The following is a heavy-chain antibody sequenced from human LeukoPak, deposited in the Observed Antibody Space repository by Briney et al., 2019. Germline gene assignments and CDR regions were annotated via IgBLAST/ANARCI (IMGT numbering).Heavy chain of an antibody. CDR3: AREGPRDYDILTGYYIKAPPISYFDY. CDR2: IYYSGST. D-gene: IGHD3-9*01. Sequence: SETLSLTCTVSGGSISSYYWSWIRQPPGKGLEWIGYIYYSGSTNYNPSLKSRVTISVDTSKNQFSLKLSSVTAADTAVYYCAREGPRDYDILTGYYIKAPPISYFDYWGQGTLVTVSS. J-gene: IGHJ4*02. V-gene: IGHV4-59*12. CDR1: GGSISSYY.